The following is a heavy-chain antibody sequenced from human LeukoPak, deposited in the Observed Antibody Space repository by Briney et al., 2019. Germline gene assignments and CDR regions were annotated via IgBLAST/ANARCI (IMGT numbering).Heavy chain of an antibody. J-gene: IGHJ6*02. V-gene: IGHV3-66*01. D-gene: IGHD6-6*01. CDR2: IYSGGST. CDR3: ARSGSSSSLHGYYYYGMDV. Sequence: GSLRLSCAASGFTVSSNYMSWVRQAPGKGLEGVSVIYSGGSTYYADSVKGRFTISRDNSKNTLYLQMNSLRAEDTAVYYCARSGSSSSLHGYYYYGMDVRGQGTTVTVSS. CDR1: GFTVSSNY.